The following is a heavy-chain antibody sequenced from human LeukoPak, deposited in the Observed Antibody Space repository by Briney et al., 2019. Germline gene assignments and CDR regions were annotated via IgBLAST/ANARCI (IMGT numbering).Heavy chain of an antibody. J-gene: IGHJ5*02. CDR2: INPNSGGT. V-gene: IGHV1-2*02. CDR1: GYTFTGYY. Sequence: VASVKVSCKASGYTFTGYYTHWVRQAPGQGLEWMGWINPNSGGTNYAQKFQGRVTMTRDTSISTAYMELSRLRSDDTAVYYCARGDCSSTSCYDWFDPWGQGTLVTVSS. CDR3: ARGDCSSTSCYDWFDP. D-gene: IGHD2-2*01.